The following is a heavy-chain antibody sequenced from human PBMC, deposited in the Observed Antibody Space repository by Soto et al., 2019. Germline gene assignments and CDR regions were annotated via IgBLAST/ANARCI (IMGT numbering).Heavy chain of an antibody. CDR2: IVVGSGNT. D-gene: IGHD1-20*01. CDR3: AAPNRYNWKLAYYYSGMDV. Sequence: GGSVKVSCKASGFTFTSSAVQWVRQARGQRLEWIGWIVVGSGNTNYAQKFQERVTITRDMSTSTAYMELSSLRSEDTAVYYCAAPNRYNWKLAYYYSGMDVSGQGPTVTVSS. J-gene: IGHJ6*02. V-gene: IGHV1-58*01. CDR1: GFTFTSSA.